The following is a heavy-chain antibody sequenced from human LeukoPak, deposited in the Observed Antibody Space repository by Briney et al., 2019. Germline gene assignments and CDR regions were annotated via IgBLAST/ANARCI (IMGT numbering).Heavy chain of an antibody. CDR2: ISGSSSAI. CDR1: GFTFSTYG. Sequence: GGSLRLSCAASGFTFSTYGMNWVRQAPGKGLEWVSYISGSSSAINYADSVKGRFTISRDNAKNSLFLQMNSLRAEDTAVYYCASGGYDILTGVDYWGQGTLVTVSS. J-gene: IGHJ4*02. CDR3: ASGGYDILTGVDY. V-gene: IGHV3-48*01. D-gene: IGHD3-9*01.